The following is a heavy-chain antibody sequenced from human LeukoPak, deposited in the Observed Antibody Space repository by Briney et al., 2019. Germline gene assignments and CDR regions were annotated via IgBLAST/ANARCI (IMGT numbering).Heavy chain of an antibody. CDR2: IYSGGST. CDR3: ARDRGSGSYYNNLDYYYYGMDV. Sequence: GGSLRLSCAASGFTVSSNYMSWVRQAPGKGLEWVSVIYSGGSTHYADSVKGRFTISRDNSKNTLYLQMNSLRAEDTAVYYCARDRGSGSYYNNLDYYYYGMDVWGQGTTVTVSS. J-gene: IGHJ6*02. CDR1: GFTVSSNY. D-gene: IGHD3-10*01. V-gene: IGHV3-66*01.